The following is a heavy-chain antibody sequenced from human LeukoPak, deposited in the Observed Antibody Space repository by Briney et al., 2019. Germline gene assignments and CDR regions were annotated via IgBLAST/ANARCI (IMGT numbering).Heavy chain of an antibody. CDR1: GGSISSYY. J-gene: IGHJ3*02. V-gene: IGHV4-59*01. CDR2: IYYSGST. D-gene: IGHD3-22*01. Sequence: SETLSLTCTVSGGSISSYYWSWIRQPPGKGLEWMGYIYYSGSTNYNPSLKSRVNISVDTSKNQFSLKLSSVTAADTAVYYCARDRSVYYYSVPYAFDIWGQGTMVTVSS. CDR3: ARDRSVYYYSVPYAFDI.